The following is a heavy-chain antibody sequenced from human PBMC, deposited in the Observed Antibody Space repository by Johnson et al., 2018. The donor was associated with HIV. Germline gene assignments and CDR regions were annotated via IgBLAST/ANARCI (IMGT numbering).Heavy chain of an antibody. CDR2: IRQDGSEK. CDR1: GFTFSSYG. V-gene: IGHV3-7*01. D-gene: IGHD3/OR15-3a*01. CDR3: ASGHMWSGF. Sequence: VQLVESGGGVVQPGRSLRLSCAASGFTFSSYGMHWVRQAPGKGLEWVAYIRQDGSEKEYLDSVKGRFTISRDNAKNSLYLQMSSLRVEDTAVYYCASGHMWSGFWGQGTMVTVSS. J-gene: IGHJ3*01.